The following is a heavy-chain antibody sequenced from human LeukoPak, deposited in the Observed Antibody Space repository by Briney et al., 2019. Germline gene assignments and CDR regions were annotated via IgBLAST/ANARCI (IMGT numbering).Heavy chain of an antibody. J-gene: IGHJ4*02. V-gene: IGHV3-53*01. CDR3: ARDGAIAAGKFDY. CDR2: IYSGGST. D-gene: IGHD6-13*01. Sequence: GGSLRLSCAASEFTFSSYGMSWVRQAPGKGLEWVSVIYSGGSTYYADSVMGRFTISRDNSKNTLYLQMNSLRAEDTAVYYCARDGAIAAGKFDYWGQGTLVTVSS. CDR1: EFTFSSYG.